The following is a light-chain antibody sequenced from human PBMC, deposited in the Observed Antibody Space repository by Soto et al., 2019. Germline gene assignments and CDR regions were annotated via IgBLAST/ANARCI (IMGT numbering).Light chain of an antibody. Sequence: QAVVTQPPSASETPGQRVTISCSGSSSNIGSNTVNWYQQLPGTAPKLLIYNDFQRPSGVPDRFSGSKSGTSASLAISGLQSEDEAAYYCAAWDDGLNGVTFGGGTKLTVL. CDR3: AAWDDGLNGVT. J-gene: IGLJ2*01. CDR2: NDF. V-gene: IGLV1-44*01. CDR1: SSNIGSNT.